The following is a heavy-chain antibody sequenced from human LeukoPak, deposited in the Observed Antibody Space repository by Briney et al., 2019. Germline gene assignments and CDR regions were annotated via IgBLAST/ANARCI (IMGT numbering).Heavy chain of an antibody. CDR2: VDPEDDEG. D-gene: IGHD3/OR15-3a*01. V-gene: IGHV1-69-2*01. Sequence: GVSVKVSCKASGYTFTDYFIHWVQQAPGKGLEWMGRVDPEDDEGIYADKFQGRVTMTADRSTDTAYMELSGLKSEDTAVYYCATSWTGPGGSNYFDPWGQGTLVTVSS. J-gene: IGHJ5*02. CDR3: ATSWTGPGGSNYFDP. CDR1: GYTFTDYF.